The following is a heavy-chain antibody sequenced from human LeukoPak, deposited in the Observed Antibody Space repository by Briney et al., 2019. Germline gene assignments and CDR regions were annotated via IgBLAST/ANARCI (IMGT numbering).Heavy chain of an antibody. V-gene: IGHV1-2*02. D-gene: IGHD1-1*01. Sequence: GASVKVSCKASAYTFDNYYIHWVRQAPGQGLEWMGWMNPGTGDTYYAHNLQGRVTMTRDTSIYTAYLDLTRLTPDDTALYYCAREGWNAFEHWGQRALFTVSS. CDR3: AREGWNAFEH. J-gene: IGHJ4*02. CDR2: MNPGTGDT. CDR1: AYTFDNYY.